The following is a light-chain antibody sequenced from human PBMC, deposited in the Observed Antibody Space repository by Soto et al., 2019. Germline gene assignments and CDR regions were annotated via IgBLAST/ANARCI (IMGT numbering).Light chain of an antibody. CDR1: QNINSRY. Sequence: EIVLTQSPGTLSLSPGERATLSCRASQNINSRYLAWYQQKPGQAPRLLIYGASSRTTGIPDRFSGSGSGTDFTLTTSRLEPEDFAVYYCQQFGSAPGITFGPGTKVDIK. J-gene: IGKJ3*01. CDR3: QQFGSAPGIT. V-gene: IGKV3-20*01. CDR2: GAS.